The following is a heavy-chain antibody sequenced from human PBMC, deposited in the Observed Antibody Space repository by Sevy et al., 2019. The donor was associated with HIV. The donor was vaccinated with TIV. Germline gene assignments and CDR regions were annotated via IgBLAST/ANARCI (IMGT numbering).Heavy chain of an antibody. CDR3: ARPRANYVDHYFFYAMDV. CDR2: ISYDGSDK. D-gene: IGHD4-17*01. V-gene: IGHV3-30-3*01. Sequence: GGSLRLSSTASGFAFTNYYAMHWVRQAPGKGLEWVALISYDGSDKFYADSVKGRFTITRDNFKNTLYLQMNGLTTEDTAVYYCARPRANYVDHYFFYAMDVWGQGTTVTVSS. CDR1: GFAFTNYYA. J-gene: IGHJ6*02.